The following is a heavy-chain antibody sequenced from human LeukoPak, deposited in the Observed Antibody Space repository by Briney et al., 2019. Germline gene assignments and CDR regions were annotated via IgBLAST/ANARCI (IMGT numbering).Heavy chain of an antibody. CDR3: ARGSWAAADTNIDN. CDR2: INSDGSRT. D-gene: IGHD6-13*01. V-gene: IGHV3-74*01. CDR1: GFTLSTYW. J-gene: IGHJ4*02. Sequence: SGGSLRLSCAASGFTLSTYWMHWVRQGPGKGLVWVSCINSDGSRTTYADSVKGRFTISRDNAKNTLYLQMNTLRVEDTAVYYCARGSWAAADTNIDNSGQRPLVTVSS.